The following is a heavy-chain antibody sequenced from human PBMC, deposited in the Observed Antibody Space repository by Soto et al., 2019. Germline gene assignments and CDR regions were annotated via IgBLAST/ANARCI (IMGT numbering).Heavy chain of an antibody. Sequence: QVQLQESGPGLVKPSETLSLTCTVSGGSISSYYWSWIRQPPGKGLEWIGYIYYSGGTNYNPSLKSRVTISVATSKNQFPLTLSSVTAADTAVYYCAGRYSSSFDYWGQGTLVTVSS. V-gene: IGHV4-59*08. D-gene: IGHD6-13*01. J-gene: IGHJ4*02. CDR2: IYYSGGT. CDR3: AGRYSSSFDY. CDR1: GGSISSYY.